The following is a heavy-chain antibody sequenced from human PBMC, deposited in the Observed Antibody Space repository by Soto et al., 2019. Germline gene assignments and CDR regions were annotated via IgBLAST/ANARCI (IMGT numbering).Heavy chain of an antibody. CDR3: ARDRGSSWMYKWFDH. J-gene: IGHJ5*02. CDR2: IFYSGST. D-gene: IGHD6-13*01. CDR1: GGSISSGDYY. V-gene: IGHV4-30-4*01. Sequence: PSETLSLTCTVSGGSISSGDYYWSWIRQPPGKGLEWIGYIFYSGSTYYNPSLKSRVSISVDTSKNQFSLKLSSVTAADTAVYYCARDRGSSWMYKWFDHWGQGTQVTVSS.